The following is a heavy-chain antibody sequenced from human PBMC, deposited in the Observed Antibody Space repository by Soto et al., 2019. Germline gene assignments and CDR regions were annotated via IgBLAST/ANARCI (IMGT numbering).Heavy chain of an antibody. V-gene: IGHV1-18*04. Sequence: ASVKVSCKASGYTFTSYGISWVRQAPGQGLEWMGWISAYNGNTNYAQKLQGRVTMTTDTSTSTAYMELRSLRSDDTAVYYCARVRGYDYTGYYGMDVWGQGTTVTVSS. D-gene: IGHD4-4*01. J-gene: IGHJ6*02. CDR1: GYTFTSYG. CDR3: ARVRGYDYTGYYGMDV. CDR2: ISAYNGNT.